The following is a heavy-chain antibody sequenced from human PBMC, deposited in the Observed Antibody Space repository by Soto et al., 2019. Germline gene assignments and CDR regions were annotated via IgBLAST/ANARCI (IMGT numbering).Heavy chain of an antibody. CDR2: IYYTGSI. CDR1: GGSISSGGYY. CDR3: ARDLRFRGFYGMDV. V-gene: IGHV4-31*03. D-gene: IGHD3-10*01. J-gene: IGHJ6*02. Sequence: QVQLQESGPGLVKPSQTLSLTCTVSGGSISSGGYYWTWIRQHPGKGLEWIGYIYYTGSIYYNPSLQSRVTISVDTSKNQFSLKLSSVTAADTAVYYCARDLRFRGFYGMDVWGQGTTVTVSS.